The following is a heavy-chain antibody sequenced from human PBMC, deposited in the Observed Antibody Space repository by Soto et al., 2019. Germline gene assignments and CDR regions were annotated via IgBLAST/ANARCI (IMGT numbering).Heavy chain of an antibody. CDR2: INHSGST. CDR3: VSSGDYVDTAIGTFYY. CDR1: GGSFSGYY. J-gene: IGHJ4*02. D-gene: IGHD5-18*01. V-gene: IGHV4-34*01. Sequence: ASEALSLSWAVYGGSFSGYYWSGIRQPPGKGLEWIGEINHSGSTNYNPSLKSRVTISVDTSKNQFSLKLSSVTAADTAVYYCVSSGDYVDTAIGTFYYYGQGTLVTSPQ.